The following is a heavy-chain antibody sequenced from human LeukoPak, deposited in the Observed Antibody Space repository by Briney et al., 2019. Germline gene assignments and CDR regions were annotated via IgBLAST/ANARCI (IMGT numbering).Heavy chain of an antibody. V-gene: IGHV4-61*01. Sequence: SDTLSLTCAFCGYSISSGYYWSWLRQPQGQGLEWIGYIYYSGSTNYNPSHKSRVTISVDTSKNQFSLKLSSVTDADPAVYYCARDRDDYTIWGERTLLSVSS. J-gene: IGHJ4*02. CDR2: IYYSGST. CDR3: ARDRDDYTI. CDR1: GYSISSGYY. D-gene: IGHD5-24*01.